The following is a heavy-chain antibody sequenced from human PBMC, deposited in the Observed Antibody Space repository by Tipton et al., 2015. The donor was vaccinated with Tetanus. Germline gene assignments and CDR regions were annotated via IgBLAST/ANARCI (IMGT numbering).Heavy chain of an antibody. CDR2: ISYDGGNK. CDR3: ARVEVQFLEYLLWGSHSMDV. V-gene: IGHV3-30*03. Sequence: SLRLSCAASGFTFSNYGMHWVRQAPGKGLGWVAVISYDGGNKYDADSVKGRFTISRDNSKNTLYLQMNSLRAEDTAVYYCARVEVQFLEYLLWGSHSMDVWGQGTTVTVSS. D-gene: IGHD3-3*01. J-gene: IGHJ6*02. CDR1: GFTFSNYG.